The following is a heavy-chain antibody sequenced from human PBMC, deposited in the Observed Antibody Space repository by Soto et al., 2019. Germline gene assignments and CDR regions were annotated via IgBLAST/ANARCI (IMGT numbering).Heavy chain of an antibody. CDR2: ISYDGSNK. CDR1: GFTFSSYA. J-gene: IGHJ6*02. D-gene: IGHD3-22*01. CDR3: ARGGFGYYDSSGYYFDYYYYGMDV. Sequence: QVQLVESGGGVVQPGRSLRLSCAASGFTFSSYAMHWVRQAPGKGLDWVAVISYDGSNKYYADSVKGRFTISRDSSKNTLYLQMNSLRAVDTAVYYCARGGFGYYDSSGYYFDYYYYGMDVWGQGTTVTVSS. V-gene: IGHV3-30-3*01.